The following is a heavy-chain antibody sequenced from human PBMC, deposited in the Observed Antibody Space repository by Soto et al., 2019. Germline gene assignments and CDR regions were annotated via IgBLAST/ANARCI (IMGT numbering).Heavy chain of an antibody. CDR3: ARARVRYSYGSYYYYGMDV. CDR2: IWYDGSNK. J-gene: IGHJ6*02. V-gene: IGHV3-33*01. CDR1: GFTFSSYG. Sequence: VGSLRLSCAASGFTFSSYGMHWVRQAPGKGLEWVAVIWYDGSNKYYADSVKGRFTISRDNSKNTLYLQMNSLRAEDTAVYYCARARVRYSYGSYYYYGMDVWGQGTTVTVSS. D-gene: IGHD5-18*01.